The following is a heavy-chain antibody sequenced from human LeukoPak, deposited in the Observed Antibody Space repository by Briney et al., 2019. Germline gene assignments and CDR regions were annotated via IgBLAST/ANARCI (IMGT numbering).Heavy chain of an antibody. CDR1: GFTFSSYA. J-gene: IGHJ4*02. CDR3: ARDMDDGGKWGLDY. D-gene: IGHD4-23*01. Sequence: GRSLRLSCAASGFTFSSYAMHWVRQAPGKGLEWVAVISYDGSNKYYADSVKGRFTISRDNSKNTLYLQMNSLRAEDTAVYYCARDMDDGGKWGLDYWGQGTLVTVSS. CDR2: ISYDGSNK. V-gene: IGHV3-30*04.